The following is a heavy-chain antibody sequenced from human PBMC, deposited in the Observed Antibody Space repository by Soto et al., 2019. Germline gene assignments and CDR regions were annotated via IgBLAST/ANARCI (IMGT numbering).Heavy chain of an antibody. J-gene: IGHJ6*02. CDR2: IYHSGST. Sequence: LSLTCAVSGYSISSGYYWGLIRQPPGKWLEWIGSIYHSGSTYYNPSLKSRVTISVDTSKNQFSLKLSSVTAADTAVYYCARDGVVPAFFRGMDVWGQGTTVNVSS. CDR3: ARDGVVPAFFRGMDV. D-gene: IGHD2-2*01. V-gene: IGHV4-38-2*02. CDR1: GYSISSGYY.